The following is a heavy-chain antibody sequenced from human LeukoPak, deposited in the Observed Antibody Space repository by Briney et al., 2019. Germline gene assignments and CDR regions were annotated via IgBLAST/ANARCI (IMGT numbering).Heavy chain of an antibody. J-gene: IGHJ4*02. CDR2: IIPIFGTA. D-gene: IGHD1-26*01. Sequence: SVKVSCKASGGTFSSYAISWVRQAPGQGLEWMGGIIPIFGTANYAQKFQGRITITTDESTSTAYMELSSLRSEDTAVYYCASGGNSGSYGGYDYWGQGTLVTVSS. V-gene: IGHV1-69*05. CDR1: GGTFSSYA. CDR3: ASGGNSGSYGGYDY.